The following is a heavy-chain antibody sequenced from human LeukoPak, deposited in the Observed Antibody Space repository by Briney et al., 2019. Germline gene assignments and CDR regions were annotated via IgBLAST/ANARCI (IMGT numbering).Heavy chain of an antibody. CDR1: GGTFSSYA. Sequence: ASVKVSCKASGGTFSSYAISWVRQATGQGLEWMGWVNPNSGKTGYAQKFQGRVTITRNTSITTAYMELSSLRSEDTAMYYCARTRGDCSGASCYILEYWGQGTLVTVSS. D-gene: IGHD2-15*01. CDR2: VNPNSGKT. CDR3: ARTRGDCSGASCYILEY. V-gene: IGHV1-8*02. J-gene: IGHJ4*02.